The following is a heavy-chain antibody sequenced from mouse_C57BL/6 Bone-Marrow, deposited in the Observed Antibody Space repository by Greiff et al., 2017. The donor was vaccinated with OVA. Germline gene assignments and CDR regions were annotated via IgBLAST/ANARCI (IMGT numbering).Heavy chain of an antibody. CDR2: IYPGSGST. J-gene: IGHJ3*01. D-gene: IGHD2-4*01. CDR1: GYTFTSYW. V-gene: IGHV1-55*01. Sequence: QVQLQQPGAELVKPGASVKMSCKASGYTFTSYWITWVKQRPGQGLEWIGDIYPGSGSTNHNEKFKSKATLTVDTSSSTAYMQLSSLTSEDSAVYYCARLYYDYDGFAYWGQGTLVTVSA. CDR3: ARLYYDYDGFAY.